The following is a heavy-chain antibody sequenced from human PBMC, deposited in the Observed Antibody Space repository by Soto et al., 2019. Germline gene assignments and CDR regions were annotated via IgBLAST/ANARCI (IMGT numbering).Heavy chain of an antibody. J-gene: IGHJ4*02. CDR3: ERSHTTYDFWSGYYVNYFDY. CDR2: IGTAGDT. CDR1: GFTFSSYD. V-gene: IGHV3-13*01. Sequence: PGGSLRLSCAASGFTFSSYDMHWVRQATGKGLEWVSAIGTAGDTYYPGSVKGRFTISRENAKNSLYLQMNSLRAEDTAVYYCERSHTTYDFWSGYYVNYFDYWGQGTLVTVSS. D-gene: IGHD3-3*01.